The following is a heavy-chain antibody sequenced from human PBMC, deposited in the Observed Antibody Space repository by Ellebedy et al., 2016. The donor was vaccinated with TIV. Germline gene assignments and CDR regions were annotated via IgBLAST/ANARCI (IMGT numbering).Heavy chain of an antibody. D-gene: IGHD5-24*01. CDR2: IKQDGSEK. CDR1: GFTFSSYW. V-gene: IGHV3-7*03. Sequence: PGGSLRLSCAASGFTFSSYWMSWVRQAPGKGLEWVANIKQDGSEKYYVGSVKGRFTISRDDAKSSLYLQMNSLRAEDTAVYYCARVVGWLQSEYWGQGTLVTVSS. J-gene: IGHJ4*02. CDR3: ARVVGWLQSEY.